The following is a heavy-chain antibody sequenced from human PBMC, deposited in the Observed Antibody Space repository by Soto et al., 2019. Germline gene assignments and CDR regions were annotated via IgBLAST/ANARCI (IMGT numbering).Heavy chain of an antibody. CDR1: GFTFSSYD. CDR2: ISDRVDRT. Sequence: EVQVLESGGGLVQPGGSLRLSCAASGFTFSSYDMNWVRQAPGKGLEWVSAISDRVDRTYFTDCVKGRFSISRDNSKNTLYQQMNSLRAEDTAVYYSAISILSGLLWIWELSTVDYWGQGTLVIVSS. CDR3: AISILSGLLWIWELSTVDY. D-gene: IGHD3-10*01. J-gene: IGHJ4*02. V-gene: IGHV3-23*01.